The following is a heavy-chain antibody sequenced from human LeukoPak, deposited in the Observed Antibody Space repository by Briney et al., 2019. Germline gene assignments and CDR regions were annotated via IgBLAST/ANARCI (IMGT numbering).Heavy chain of an antibody. V-gene: IGHV3-30*02. J-gene: IGHJ4*02. Sequence: QAGGSLRLSCAASGFTFNYYGMHWVRQAPGKGLEWVAFIRYDGSNKYYTDPVKGRFTISRDNSKNTLYLQMNSLRAEDTAVYYCAKARGYCSSISCFRPFDYWGQGTLVTVSS. CDR1: GFTFNYYG. D-gene: IGHD2-2*01. CDR2: IRYDGSNK. CDR3: AKARGYCSSISCFRPFDY.